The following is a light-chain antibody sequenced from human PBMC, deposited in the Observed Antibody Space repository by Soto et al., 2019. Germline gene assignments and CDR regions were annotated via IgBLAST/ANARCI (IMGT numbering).Light chain of an antibody. CDR1: QNILYTSDNKHY. V-gene: IGKV4-1*01. Sequence: DIVMTQSPDSLAVSLGERATINCKSSQNILYTSDNKHYLAWFQQKPGQPPKLLIYWASTRVSGVPDRFSGSGSGTDFTLTISSLQAEDVAVYYCQQFDSNLFTFGPGTKVDIK. CDR3: QQFDSNLFT. J-gene: IGKJ3*01. CDR2: WAS.